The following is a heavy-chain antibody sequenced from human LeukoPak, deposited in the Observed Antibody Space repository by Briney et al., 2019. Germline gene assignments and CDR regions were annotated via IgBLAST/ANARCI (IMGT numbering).Heavy chain of an antibody. D-gene: IGHD4-17*01. CDR3: AKDHGDYEGFDY. V-gene: IGHV3-30*18. CDR2: ISYDGSNK. J-gene: IGHJ4*02. Sequence: PGGSLRLSCAASGFTLSCYGMHWVPQAPGKGLEGVAVISYDGSNKYYADSVKGRFTISRDNSKNTLYLQMNSLRAEDTAVYYCAKDHGDYEGFDYWGQGTLVTVSS. CDR1: GFTLSCYG.